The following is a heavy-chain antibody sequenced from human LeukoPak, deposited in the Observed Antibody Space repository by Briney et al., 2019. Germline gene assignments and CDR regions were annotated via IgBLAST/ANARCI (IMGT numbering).Heavy chain of an antibody. V-gene: IGHV4-59*01. CDR1: GGSISSYY. Sequence: KTSETLSLTCTVSGGSISSYYWSWIRQPAGKGLEWIGYIYYSGSTNYNPSLKSRVTISVDTSKNQFSLKLSSVTAADTAVYYCARMTYYYDSSGYYPPYYFDYWGQGTLVTVSS. J-gene: IGHJ4*02. CDR3: ARMTYYYDSSGYYPPYYFDY. CDR2: IYYSGST. D-gene: IGHD3-22*01.